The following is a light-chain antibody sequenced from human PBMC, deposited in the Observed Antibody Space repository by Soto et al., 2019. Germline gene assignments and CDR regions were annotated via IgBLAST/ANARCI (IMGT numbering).Light chain of an antibody. V-gene: IGKV2-28*01. J-gene: IGKJ1*01. CDR2: LGS. CDR3: MQALQTPWT. CDR1: QSLLHSNGYNY. Sequence: EIVMTPSPLSLPVTPGEPASISCRSTQSLLHSNGYNYLDWYLQKPGQSPQLLIYLGSNRASGVPDRFSGSGSGTDVTLKISRVEAEDVGLYYCMQALQTPWTFGQGTRVEIK.